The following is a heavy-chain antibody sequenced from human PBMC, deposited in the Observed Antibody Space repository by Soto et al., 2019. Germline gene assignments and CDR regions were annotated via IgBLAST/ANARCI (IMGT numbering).Heavy chain of an antibody. CDR2: IYDNGNT. Sequence: QLQLQESGSGLVKPSQTLSLTCAVSGASISSGGYSWNWIRQPPGKGLEWIGYIYDNGNTYYNPSLKSRFTISVAKSRNQFSLNLTSVTAADTAVYFCARMGGWFDPWGQGTLVTVSA. D-gene: IGHD3-16*01. J-gene: IGHJ5*02. V-gene: IGHV4-30-2*01. CDR3: ARMGGWFDP. CDR1: GASISSGGYS.